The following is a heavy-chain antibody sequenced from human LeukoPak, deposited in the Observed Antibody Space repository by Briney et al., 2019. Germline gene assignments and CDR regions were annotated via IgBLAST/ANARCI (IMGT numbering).Heavy chain of an antibody. V-gene: IGHV1-8*01. CDR2: MNPNSGNT. J-gene: IGHJ4*02. D-gene: IGHD6-6*01. CDR3: ARVSSNRGSSSFGY. Sequence: ASVKVSCKASGYTFTSYDINWVRQATGQGLEWMGWMNPNSGNTGYAQKFQGRVTMTRNTSISTAYMELSSLRSEDTAVYYCARVSSNRGSSSFGYWGQGALVTVSS. CDR1: GYTFTSYD.